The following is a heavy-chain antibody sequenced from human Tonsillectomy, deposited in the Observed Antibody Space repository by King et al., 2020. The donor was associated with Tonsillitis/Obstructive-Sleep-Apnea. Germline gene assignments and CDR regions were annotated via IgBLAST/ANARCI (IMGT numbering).Heavy chain of an antibody. Sequence: VQLVESGGGLVQPGGSLRLSCAASGFTFSSYAMSWVRQAPGKGLEWVSSISGSGDNTYYADSVKGRFTISRDNSKNTLYLQMNSLRAEDTALYYCAKHLWFGEFLAYFDYWGQGTLVTVSS. CDR1: GFTFSSYA. CDR2: ISGSGDNT. D-gene: IGHD3-10*01. CDR3: AKHLWFGEFLAYFDY. J-gene: IGHJ4*02. V-gene: IGHV3-23*04.